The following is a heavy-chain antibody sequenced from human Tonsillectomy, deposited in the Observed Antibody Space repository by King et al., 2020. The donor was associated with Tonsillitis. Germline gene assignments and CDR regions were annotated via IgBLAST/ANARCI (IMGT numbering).Heavy chain of an antibody. J-gene: IGHJ5*02. CDR1: GDSISSGRYY. CDR3: ARGGDILTGGSLFDP. CDR2: IYTTGSI. D-gene: IGHD3-9*01. Sequence: QLQESGPGLVKPSQTLYLTCNVSGDSISSGRYYWSWIRQPAGKGLEWVGRIYTTGSIDYNPALASRVSMSVDTSKNQFSLKLNSVTAADTAVYHCARGGDILTGGSLFDPWGQGTLVTVSS. V-gene: IGHV4-61*02.